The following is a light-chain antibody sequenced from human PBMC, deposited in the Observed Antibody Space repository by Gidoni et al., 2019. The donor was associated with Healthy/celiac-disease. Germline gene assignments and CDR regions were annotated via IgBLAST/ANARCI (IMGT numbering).Light chain of an antibody. CDR3: QKYNSAPWT. CDR1: QGISNY. Sequence: DIQMNQSPSSLAAAVGDSVTITCRARQGISNYLSWYQQKPGKVPKLLFYAASTLPSVVPSRFSGSGSGTDFPLTISSLHPEDVATYYCQKYNSAPWTFGQGTKVEIK. J-gene: IGKJ1*01. CDR2: AAS. V-gene: IGKV1-27*01.